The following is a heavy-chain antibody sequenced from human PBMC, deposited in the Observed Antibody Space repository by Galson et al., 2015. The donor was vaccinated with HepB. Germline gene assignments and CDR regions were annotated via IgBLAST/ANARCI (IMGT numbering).Heavy chain of an antibody. Sequence: SVKVSCKASGGTFSSYAISWVRQAPGQGLEWMGGIIPIFGTANYAQKFQGRVTITADESTSTAYMELSSLRSEDTAVYYCARASFEGGELLQKRLGAFDIWGQGTMVTVSS. CDR1: GGTFSSYA. J-gene: IGHJ3*02. D-gene: IGHD3-10*01. CDR2: IIPIFGTA. V-gene: IGHV1-69*13. CDR3: ARASFEGGELLQKRLGAFDI.